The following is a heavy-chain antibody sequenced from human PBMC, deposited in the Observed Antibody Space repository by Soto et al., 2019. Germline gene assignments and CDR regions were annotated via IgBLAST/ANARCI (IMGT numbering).Heavy chain of an antibody. J-gene: IGHJ4*02. CDR3: ARTTFYDIFTAYYSLFDY. Sequence: QVQLQESGPGLVKPSQTLTLTCTVSGGSISSGSFYCSWIRQHPGKGLEWIGHISDSGSSYYNPSLESRVTISVDTSKNQFSLKLSAVTAADTAVYFCARTTFYDIFTAYYSLFDYWGQGTLVTVSS. CDR2: ISDSGSS. D-gene: IGHD3-9*01. CDR1: GGSISSGSFY. V-gene: IGHV4-31*03.